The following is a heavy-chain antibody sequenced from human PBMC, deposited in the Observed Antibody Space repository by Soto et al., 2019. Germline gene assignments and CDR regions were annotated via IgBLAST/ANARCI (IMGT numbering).Heavy chain of an antibody. V-gene: IGHV1-46*01. CDR1: GYTFTSYY. Sequence: ASVKVSCKASGYTFTSYYIHWVRQAPGQGLVWMGSINPSEGSAIYAQKFQGRVTMTRDTSTSTVYMELNSLRSEDTAVYYCTRDAVWFGERGYYFDYWGQGSLVTVSS. CDR3: TRDAVWFGERGYYFDY. J-gene: IGHJ4*02. D-gene: IGHD3-10*01. CDR2: INPSEGSA.